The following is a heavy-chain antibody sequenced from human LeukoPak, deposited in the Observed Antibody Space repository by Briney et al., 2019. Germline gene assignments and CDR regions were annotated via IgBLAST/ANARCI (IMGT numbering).Heavy chain of an antibody. D-gene: IGHD3-10*01. Sequence: GRSLRLSCAASGFTFSSYGMHWVRQAPGKGLEWVAVISYDGSNKYYADSVKGRFTISRDNSKNTLYLQMNSLRAEDTAVYYRAKARRFRELADWGQGTLVTVSS. CDR1: GFTFSSYG. J-gene: IGHJ4*02. V-gene: IGHV3-30*18. CDR2: ISYDGSNK. CDR3: AKARRFRELAD.